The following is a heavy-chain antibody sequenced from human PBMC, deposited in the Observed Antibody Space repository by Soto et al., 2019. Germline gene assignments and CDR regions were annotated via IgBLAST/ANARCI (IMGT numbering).Heavy chain of an antibody. J-gene: IGHJ4*02. Sequence: SETLSLTCTVSGGSISSSSYYWGWIRQPPGKGLEWIGSIYYSGSTYYNPSLKSRVTISVDTSKNQFSLKLSSVTAADTAVYYCARDYPASSCWSGGYWAQGTLVTVSS. CDR1: GGSISSSSYY. CDR3: ARDYPASSCWSGGY. CDR2: IYYSGST. D-gene: IGHD6-19*01. V-gene: IGHV4-39*02.